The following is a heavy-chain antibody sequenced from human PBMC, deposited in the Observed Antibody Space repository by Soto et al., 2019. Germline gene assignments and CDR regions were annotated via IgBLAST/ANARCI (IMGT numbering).Heavy chain of an antibody. J-gene: IGHJ4*02. CDR1: GYTFTSYG. CDR3: ARDRYFDWLLFLDY. CDR2: ISAYNGNT. D-gene: IGHD3-9*01. Sequence: ASVKVSCKASGYTFTSYGISWVRPAPGQGLEWMGWISAYNGNTNYAQKLQGRVTMTTDTSTSTAYMELRSLRSDDTAVYYCARDRYFDWLLFLDYWGQRTLVTVSS. V-gene: IGHV1-18*01.